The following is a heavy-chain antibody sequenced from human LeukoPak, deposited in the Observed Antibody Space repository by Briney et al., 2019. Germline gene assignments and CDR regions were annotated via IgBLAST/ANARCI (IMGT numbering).Heavy chain of an antibody. D-gene: IGHD2-2*01. CDR1: GFTFKDYA. J-gene: IGHJ1*01. V-gene: IGHV3-30*04. CDR3: ARAAEASCSGTSCYRYFHH. CDR2: IASDGRTT. Sequence: GGSLRLSCSASGFTFKDYAMLWVRQAPGLGLEWVAVIASDGRTTYYADSVSGRFTISRDNSNNALSLQMNSLSADDTAVYYCARAAEASCSGTSCYRYFHHWGQGTLVIVSS.